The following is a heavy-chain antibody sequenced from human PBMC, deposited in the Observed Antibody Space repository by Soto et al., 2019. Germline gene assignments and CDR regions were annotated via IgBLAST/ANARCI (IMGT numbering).Heavy chain of an antibody. D-gene: IGHD2-15*01. V-gene: IGHV4-34*01. CDR1: GGSFSGDY. J-gene: IGHJ6*02. CDR2: INHSGST. CDR3: SRTRVVVAANRWDYSYGMDV. Sequence: SETLSLTRAVYGGSFSGDYRRWIRQPAGKGLQWIGEINHSGSTNYSPSLKSRVTISVHTSKNQFSLKLSSVTAADTALYYCSRTRVVVAANRWDYSYGMDVWGQGTTV.